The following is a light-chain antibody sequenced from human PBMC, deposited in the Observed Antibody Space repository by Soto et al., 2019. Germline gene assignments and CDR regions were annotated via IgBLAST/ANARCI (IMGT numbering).Light chain of an antibody. CDR2: AAS. Sequence: EIHMTQTPSSLSPHVGDRNTIACLASQGIRNDLGWYQQKPGKAPKRLIYAASSLQSGVPSRFSGSGSGTQFTLTISSLQPEDFATYYCLQHNSYPLTFGGGTKVDIK. CDR1: QGIRND. J-gene: IGKJ4*01. V-gene: IGKV1-17*01. CDR3: LQHNSYPLT.